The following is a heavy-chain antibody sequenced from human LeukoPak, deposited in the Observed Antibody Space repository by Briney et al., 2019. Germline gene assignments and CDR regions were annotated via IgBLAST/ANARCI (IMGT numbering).Heavy chain of an antibody. D-gene: IGHD3-22*01. V-gene: IGHV3-21*01. J-gene: IGHJ4*02. CDR1: GFTFSTYS. CDR3: ARIKYYYDSSGYYF. Sequence: PGGSLRLSCAASGFTFSTYSMNWVRQAPGKGLEWVSSISSSSSYIYYADSVKGRFTISRDNAKNSLYLQMNSLRAEDTAVYYCARIKYYYDSSGYYFWGQGTLVTVSS. CDR2: ISSSSSYI.